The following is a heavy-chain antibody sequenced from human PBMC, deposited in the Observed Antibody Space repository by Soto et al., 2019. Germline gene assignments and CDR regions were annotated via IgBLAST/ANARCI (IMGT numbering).Heavy chain of an antibody. D-gene: IGHD6-13*01. J-gene: IGHJ4*02. CDR3: ATLDVAAAGPRLFDY. Sequence: ASVKVSCKVSGYTLTELSMHWVRQAPGKGLEWMGGFDPEDGETIYAQKFQGRVTMTEDTSTDTAYMELSSLRSEDTAVYYCATLDVAAAGPRLFDYWGQGTLVTVSS. CDR1: GYTLTELS. CDR2: FDPEDGET. V-gene: IGHV1-24*01.